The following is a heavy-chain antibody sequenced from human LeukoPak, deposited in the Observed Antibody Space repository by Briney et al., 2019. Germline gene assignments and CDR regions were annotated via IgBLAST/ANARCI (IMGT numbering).Heavy chain of an antibody. CDR3: ARGVPYASWSGPHYSDY. CDR2: ISYGGSNK. V-gene: IGHV3-30*03. CDR1: GFTVSSYG. J-gene: IGHJ4*02. Sequence: GGSLRLSCAASGFTVSSYGMHWVRQAPGKGLEWVAVISYGGSNKYYADSVKGRFSISRDNAKNSLYLQMNSLRAEDTAVYYCARGVPYASWSGPHYSDYWGQGTLVTVSS. D-gene: IGHD3-3*01.